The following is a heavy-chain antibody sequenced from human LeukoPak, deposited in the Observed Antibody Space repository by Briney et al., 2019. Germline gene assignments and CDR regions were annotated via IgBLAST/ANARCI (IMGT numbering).Heavy chain of an antibody. V-gene: IGHV3-30*04. D-gene: IGHD6-6*01. CDR3: ARGPNSNWSGLDF. J-gene: IGHJ4*02. CDR2: ITHDGNHK. Sequence: GRSLRLSCAASGFTFSNNAMHWVRQAPGKGLEWVAVITHDGNHKYNADSVKGRFTISRDNSKNTVYLQVNNLRAEDTAVYYCARGPNSNWSGLDFWGQGTLLTVSS. CDR1: GFTFSNNA.